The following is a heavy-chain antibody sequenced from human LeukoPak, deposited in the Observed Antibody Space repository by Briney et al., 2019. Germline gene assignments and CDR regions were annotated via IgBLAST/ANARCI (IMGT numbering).Heavy chain of an antibody. CDR1: GYTFTSYD. Sequence: ASVKVSCKASGYTFTSYDINWVRQATGQGLEWMGWMNPNSGNTGYAQKFQGRVTMTRNTSIGTAYMELSSLRSEDTAVYYCANLIAAANYYYYGMDVWGQGTTVTVSS. V-gene: IGHV1-8*01. D-gene: IGHD6-13*01. J-gene: IGHJ6*02. CDR2: MNPNSGNT. CDR3: ANLIAAANYYYYGMDV.